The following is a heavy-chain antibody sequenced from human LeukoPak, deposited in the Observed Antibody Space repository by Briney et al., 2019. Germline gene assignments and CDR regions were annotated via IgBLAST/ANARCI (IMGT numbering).Heavy chain of an antibody. J-gene: IGHJ3*02. CDR2: INPDGGNT. CDR3: ARIRDGYNDAYDI. CDR1: GYTFTNSY. V-gene: IGHV1-46*01. D-gene: IGHD5-24*01. Sequence: ASVKFSCKASGYTFTNSYIHWVRQAPGQVLEWMGLINPDGGNTNYAQNFQGRVTLTRDTSTSTVYMELSSLRSEDTAIYYCARIRDGYNDAYDIWGQGTVVTVPS.